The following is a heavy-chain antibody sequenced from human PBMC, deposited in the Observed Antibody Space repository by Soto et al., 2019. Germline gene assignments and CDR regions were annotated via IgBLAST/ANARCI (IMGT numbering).Heavy chain of an antibody. CDR2: LSSGSRYV. Sequence: LXLSCTASGFTFTNYIMTWVRQAPGKGLEWVSSLSSGSRYVYYVDSVKGRFTISRDDAKNSVYLQMNSLRAEDAAVYYCVRGGSSRSYWGQGSRVTSPQ. CDR3: VRGGSSRSY. J-gene: IGHJ4*02. CDR1: GFTFTNYI. V-gene: IGHV3-21*01. D-gene: IGHD3-16*02.